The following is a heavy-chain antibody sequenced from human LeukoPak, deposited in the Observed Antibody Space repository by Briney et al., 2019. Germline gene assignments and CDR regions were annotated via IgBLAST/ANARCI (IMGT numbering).Heavy chain of an antibody. J-gene: IGHJ4*02. CDR3: AKYLFQGGSYFFNY. D-gene: IGHD1-26*01. Sequence: GGSLRLSCAASGFTFSSYGMRWVRQAPGKGLEWVAFIRYDGSNKYYADSVKGRFTISRDNSKNTLYLQMNSLRAEDTAVYYCAKYLFQGGSYFFNYWGQGTLIAVSS. CDR1: GFTFSSYG. CDR2: IRYDGSNK. V-gene: IGHV3-30*02.